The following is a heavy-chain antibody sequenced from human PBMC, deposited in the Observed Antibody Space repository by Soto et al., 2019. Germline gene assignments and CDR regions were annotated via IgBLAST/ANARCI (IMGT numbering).Heavy chain of an antibody. D-gene: IGHD3-3*01. J-gene: IGHJ6*02. CDR2: IYRRGNA. CDR3: ARKNDFSSGSFYYSGLDV. V-gene: IGHV4-30-4*08. CDR1: GGSISSGGYY. Sequence: QMQLQESRPGLVKPSQTLSLTCTVSGGSISSGGYYWSWIRQLPVKGLEWMCYIYRRGNAYYNPSLERRLTISVDTSKNQFSLKLSSVTAADTAVYYCARKNDFSSGSFYYSGLDVWGHGTTVTVSS.